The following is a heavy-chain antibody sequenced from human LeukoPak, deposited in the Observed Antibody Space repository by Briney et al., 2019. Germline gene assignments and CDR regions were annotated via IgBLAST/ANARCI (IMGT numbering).Heavy chain of an antibody. V-gene: IGHV3-30*04. D-gene: IGHD3-10*01. CDR3: AREKYRFGEPGTRWFDP. CDR1: GFTFSSYA. J-gene: IGHJ5*02. CDR2: ISYDGSNK. Sequence: QAGGSLRLSSAASGFTFSSYAIHWVRPAPGKGLEGGAVISYDGSNKYYADSVKGRFTISRDNSKNTLYLQMNSLRAEDTAVYYCAREKYRFGEPGTRWFDPWGQGTLVTVSS.